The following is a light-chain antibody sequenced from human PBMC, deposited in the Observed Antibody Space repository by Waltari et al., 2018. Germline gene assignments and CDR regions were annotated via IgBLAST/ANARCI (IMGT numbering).Light chain of an antibody. Sequence: QSALTQPASVSGSPGQSITISCTGTSSDVGSHNLVSWYQQHPGNAPKLLISDVGKRPSGFSYRFSGSKSGNTASLTISGLQPEDEADYYCCSYANSSTWVFGGGTELTVL. V-gene: IGLV2-23*02. CDR1: SSDVGSHNL. J-gene: IGLJ3*02. CDR3: CSYANSSTWV. CDR2: DVG.